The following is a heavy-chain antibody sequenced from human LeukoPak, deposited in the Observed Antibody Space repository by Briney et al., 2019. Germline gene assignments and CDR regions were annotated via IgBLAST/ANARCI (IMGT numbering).Heavy chain of an antibody. CDR3: ARLAPGNYDILTGDPKVVFDY. D-gene: IGHD3-9*01. CDR1: GGSISSFF. Sequence: KPSETLSLTCTVSGGSISSFFWSWIRQPPGKGLQGIGYVHSSCSTKYNPSLKSRLIISVDVSKNQFSLKLRSVRVADTAVYYCARLAPGNYDILTGDPKVVFDYWGQGALVTVSS. J-gene: IGHJ4*02. V-gene: IGHV4-59*01. CDR2: VHSSCST.